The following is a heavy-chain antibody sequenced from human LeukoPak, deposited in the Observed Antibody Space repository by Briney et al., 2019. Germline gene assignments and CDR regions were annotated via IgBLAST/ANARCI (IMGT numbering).Heavy chain of an antibody. V-gene: IGHV3-15*01. CDR3: TTDGVGVEGATYDN. Sequence: PGGSLRLSCAASGFTFINAWMAWVRQAPGKGLEWVGRIKAKAHGGTIEYAAPVKGRFTISRDDSKNTLYLQMNSLKTEDTAVYHCTTDGVGVEGATYDNWGQGTLVSVSS. CDR2: IKAKAHGGTI. J-gene: IGHJ4*02. CDR1: GFTFINAW. D-gene: IGHD1-26*01.